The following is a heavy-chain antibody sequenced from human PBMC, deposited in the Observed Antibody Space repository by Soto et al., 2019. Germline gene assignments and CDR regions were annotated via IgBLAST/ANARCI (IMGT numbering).Heavy chain of an antibody. V-gene: IGHV3-23*01. J-gene: IGHJ5*02. D-gene: IGHD5-18*01. CDR3: AKGRYSYEVNWFDP. CDR2: ISGSGGST. CDR1: GFTFTRYS. Sequence: PGGSLRLSCAASGFTFTRYSMNWVRQAPGKGLEWVSAISGSGGSTYYADSVKGRFTISRDNSKNTLYLQMNSLRAEDTAVYYCAKGRYSYEVNWFDPWGQGALVTVSS.